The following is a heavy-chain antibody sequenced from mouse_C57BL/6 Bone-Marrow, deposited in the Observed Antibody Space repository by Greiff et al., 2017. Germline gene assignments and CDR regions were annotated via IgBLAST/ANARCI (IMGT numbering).Heavy chain of an antibody. Sequence: VQLQQPGAELVKPGASVKLSCKASGYTFTSYWMHWVKQRPGQGLEWIGMIHPNSGSTNYNEKFKSKATLTVDKSSSTAYMQRSSLTSEDSAVYYCARGLLGWYFDVWGTGTTVTVSS. D-gene: IGHD2-3*01. J-gene: IGHJ1*03. CDR3: ARGLLGWYFDV. CDR1: GYTFTSYW. CDR2: IHPNSGST. V-gene: IGHV1-64*01.